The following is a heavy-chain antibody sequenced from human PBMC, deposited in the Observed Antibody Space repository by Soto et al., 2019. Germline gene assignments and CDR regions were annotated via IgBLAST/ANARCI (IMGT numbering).Heavy chain of an antibody. CDR2: INSDGSST. V-gene: IGHV3-74*01. CDR3: ARDDSSGYLASWELLLDY. Sequence: PGGSLRLSCAASGFTFSSYWMHWVRQAQGKGLVWVSRINSDGSSTSYTDSVKGRFTISRDNAKNTLYLQMNSLRAEDTAVYYCARDDSSGYLASWELLLDYWGQGTLVTVSS. J-gene: IGHJ4*02. D-gene: IGHD1-26*01. CDR1: GFTFSSYW.